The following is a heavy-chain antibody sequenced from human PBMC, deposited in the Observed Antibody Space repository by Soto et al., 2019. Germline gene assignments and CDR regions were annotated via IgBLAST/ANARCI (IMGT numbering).Heavy chain of an antibody. D-gene: IGHD3-3*01. J-gene: IGHJ6*02. CDR3: AKDDSANSPLRFWPAGLTPGYYGMDV. Sequence: QVQLVESGGGVVQPGRSLRLSCAASGFTFSSYGMHWVRQAPGKGLEWVAVISYDGSNKYYADSVKGRFTISRDNSKNTLYLQMNRLRAEDTAVYYCAKDDSANSPLRFWPAGLTPGYYGMDVWGQGTTVTVSS. CDR1: GFTFSSYG. V-gene: IGHV3-30*18. CDR2: ISYDGSNK.